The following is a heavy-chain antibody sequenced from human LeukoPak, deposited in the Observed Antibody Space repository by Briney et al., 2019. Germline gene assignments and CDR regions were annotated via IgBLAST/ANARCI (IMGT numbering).Heavy chain of an antibody. CDR2: ISGSGADT. CDR1: GFPFTFA. D-gene: IGHD5-18*01. CDR3: AKQSTARSLGE. J-gene: IGHJ4*02. V-gene: IGHV3-23*01. Sequence: GGSLRLSCAASGFPFTFAMRWVRQAPGKGLEWVSTISGSGADTYYADSVRGRFTISRNNSKNILSLQMNSLRAEDTAVYYWAKQSTARSLGEGVQGTLVTVSS.